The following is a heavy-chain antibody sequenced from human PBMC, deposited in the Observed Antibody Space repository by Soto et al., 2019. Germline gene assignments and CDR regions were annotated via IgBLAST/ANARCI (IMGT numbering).Heavy chain of an antibody. D-gene: IGHD2-2*01. CDR3: ARGDTHQLLRGWFHT. Sequence: QVQLVQSGAEVKKPGSSVNVSCKASGGTFSCFAFSWVRQAPGQGLEWMGDIIPIFGKTSYAQKFQGRVTMTADESTFTAYLELSSLTSDDTAVYYCARGDTHQLLRGWFHTWGQGTLVIVSS. CDR1: GGTFSCFA. J-gene: IGHJ5*02. V-gene: IGHV1-69*01. CDR2: IIPIFGKT.